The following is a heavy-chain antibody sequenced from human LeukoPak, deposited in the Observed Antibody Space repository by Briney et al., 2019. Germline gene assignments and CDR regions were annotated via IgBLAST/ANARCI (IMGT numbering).Heavy chain of an antibody. V-gene: IGHV4/OR15-8*01. J-gene: IGHJ4*02. D-gene: IGHD3-16*02. CDR1: GGSIDSTNW. Sequence: SETLSLTCDVSGGSIDSTNWWNWVRQPPGKGLEWIGETHHDGRINYNPSLKSRVTLSVDKSKNQFSLRLYSVTAADTAMYYCARSHDHLWGNYPDYWGQGTLVTVSS. CDR2: THHDGRI. CDR3: ARSHDHLWGNYPDY.